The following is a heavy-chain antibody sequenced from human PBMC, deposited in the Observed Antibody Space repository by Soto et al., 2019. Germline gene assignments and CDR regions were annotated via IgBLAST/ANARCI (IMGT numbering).Heavy chain of an antibody. CDR1: GFTFSSYS. CDR2: ISGSGGST. Sequence: GGSLRLSCAASGFTFSSYSMNWVRQAPGKGLEWVSAISGSGGSTYYADSVKGRFTISRDNSKNTLYLQMNSLRAEDTAVYYCAKDPAGTRYYYYGMDVWGQGTTVTVSS. J-gene: IGHJ6*02. CDR3: AKDPAGTRYYYYGMDV. D-gene: IGHD6-13*01. V-gene: IGHV3-23*01.